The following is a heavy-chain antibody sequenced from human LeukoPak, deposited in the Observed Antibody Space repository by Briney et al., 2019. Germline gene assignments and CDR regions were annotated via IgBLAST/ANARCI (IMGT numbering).Heavy chain of an antibody. V-gene: IGHV3-21*01. Sequence: GGSLRLSCAASGFTFSSYSMNWVRQAPGKGLEWVSSISSSSSYIYYADSVKGRFTVSRDNARNSLYLQMNSLRAEDTAVYYCAASYSSGWYGSTVDYWGQGTLVTVSS. J-gene: IGHJ4*02. CDR1: GFTFSSYS. CDR2: ISSSSSYI. CDR3: AASYSSGWYGSTVDY. D-gene: IGHD6-19*01.